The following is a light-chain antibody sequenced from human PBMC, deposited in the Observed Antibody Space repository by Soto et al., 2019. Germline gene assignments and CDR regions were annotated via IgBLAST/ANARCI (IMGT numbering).Light chain of an antibody. Sequence: QSALTQPASLSGSPGQSITISCTGTSSDIGAYDYVSWFQQHPGKAPKLMIYEVSNRPSGVSNRFSGSKSGNTASLTISGLQAEDEADYYCSSYTSSSTPYVFGTGTKVTV. CDR2: EVS. J-gene: IGLJ1*01. V-gene: IGLV2-14*01. CDR3: SSYTSSSTPYV. CDR1: SSDIGAYDY.